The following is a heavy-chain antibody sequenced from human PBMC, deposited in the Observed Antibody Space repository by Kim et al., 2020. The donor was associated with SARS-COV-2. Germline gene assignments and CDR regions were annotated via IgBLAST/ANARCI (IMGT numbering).Heavy chain of an antibody. CDR3: AKVGGKRITMVRGVMD. V-gene: IGHV3-23*01. J-gene: IGHJ4*02. CDR2: ISGSGGST. Sequence: GGSLRLSCAASGFTFSSYAMSWVRQAPGKGLEWVSAISGSGGSTYYADSVKGRFTISRDNSKNTLYLQMNSLRAEDTAVYYCAKVGGKRITMVRGVMDWGQGTLVTVSS. CDR1: GFTFSSYA. D-gene: IGHD3-10*01.